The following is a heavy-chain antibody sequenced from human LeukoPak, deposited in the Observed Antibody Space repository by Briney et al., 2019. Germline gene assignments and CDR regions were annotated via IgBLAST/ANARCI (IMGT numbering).Heavy chain of an antibody. Sequence: GGSLRLSCAASGFTFSSYSMNWVRQAPGKGLEWVSSISSSSSYIYYADSVKGRFTISRDNAKNSLYLQMNSLRAEDTAVYYCARGASRLGFGSLDYWGREPWSPSPQ. CDR3: ARGASRLGFGSLDY. J-gene: IGHJ4*02. CDR1: GFTFSSYS. CDR2: ISSSSSYI. V-gene: IGHV3-21*01. D-gene: IGHD3-10*01.